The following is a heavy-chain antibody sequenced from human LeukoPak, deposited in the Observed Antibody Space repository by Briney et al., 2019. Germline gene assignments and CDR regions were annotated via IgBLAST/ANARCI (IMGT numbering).Heavy chain of an antibody. CDR1: GFTFSSYA. D-gene: IGHD6-13*01. V-gene: IGHV3-30-3*01. Sequence: GSLRLSCAASGFTFSSYAMHWVRQAPGKGLEWVAVISYDGSNKYYADSVKGRFTISRDNSKNTLYLQMNSLRAEDTAVYYCARVGGVIAAAGTRGWGYYGMDVWGQGTTVTVSS. CDR3: ARVGGVIAAAGTRGWGYYGMDV. J-gene: IGHJ6*02. CDR2: ISYDGSNK.